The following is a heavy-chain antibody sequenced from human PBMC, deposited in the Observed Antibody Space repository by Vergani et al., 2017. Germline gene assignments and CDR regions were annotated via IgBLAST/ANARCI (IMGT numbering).Heavy chain of an antibody. CDR3: ARVDRNGYSYGYLFDY. D-gene: IGHD5-18*01. CDR1: GFTFSSYA. Sequence: EVQLLESGGGLVQPGGSLRLSCAASGFTFSSYAMSWVRQAPGKGLEWVSAISGSGGSTYYADSVKGRFTISRDNSKNTLYLQMNSLRAEDTAVYYCARVDRNGYSYGYLFDYWGQGTLVTVSS. V-gene: IGHV3-23*01. CDR2: ISGSGGST. J-gene: IGHJ4*02.